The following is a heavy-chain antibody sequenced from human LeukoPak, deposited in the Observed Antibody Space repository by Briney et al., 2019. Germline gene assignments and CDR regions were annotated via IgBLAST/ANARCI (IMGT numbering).Heavy chain of an antibody. CDR2: IKQDGSEK. J-gene: IGHJ4*02. CDR3: ARVHGGYSSSWPNGHFDY. CDR1: GFTFSSYW. V-gene: IGHV3-7*03. D-gene: IGHD6-13*01. Sequence: PGGSLRLSCAASGFTFSSYWMSWVRQAPGKGLEWVANIKQDGSEKYYVDSVKGRFTISRDNAKNSLYLQMNSLRAEDTAVYYCARVHGGYSSSWPNGHFDYWGQGTLVTVSS.